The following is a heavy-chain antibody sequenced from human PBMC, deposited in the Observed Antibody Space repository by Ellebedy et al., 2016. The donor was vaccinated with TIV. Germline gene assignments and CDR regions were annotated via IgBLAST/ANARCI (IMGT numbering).Heavy chain of an antibody. CDR1: GGTFSSYA. J-gene: IGHJ4*02. Sequence: SVKVSCKASGGTFSSYAISWVRQAPGQGLEWMGGIIPILGIANYAQEFQGRVTITADKSTSTAYMELSSLRSEDTAVYYCARESTSLGGKRYFDYWGQGTLVTVSS. D-gene: IGHD4-23*01. CDR2: IIPILGIA. V-gene: IGHV1-69*10. CDR3: ARESTSLGGKRYFDY.